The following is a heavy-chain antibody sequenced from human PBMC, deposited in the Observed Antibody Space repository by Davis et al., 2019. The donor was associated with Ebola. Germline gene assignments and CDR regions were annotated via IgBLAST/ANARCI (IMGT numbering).Heavy chain of an antibody. Sequence: VSVKVSCKASGYTFTSYYMHWVRQAPGQGLEWMGIINPSGGSTSYAQKFQGRVTMTTDTSTSTAYMELRSLRSDDTAVYYCARDRSSSWPFDYWGQGTLVTVSS. J-gene: IGHJ4*02. D-gene: IGHD6-13*01. CDR2: INPSGGST. V-gene: IGHV1-46*01. CDR3: ARDRSSSWPFDY. CDR1: GYTFTSYY.